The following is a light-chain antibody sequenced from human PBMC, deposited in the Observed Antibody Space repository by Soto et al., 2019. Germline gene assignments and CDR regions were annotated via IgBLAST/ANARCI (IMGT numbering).Light chain of an antibody. CDR1: IGDVGGYNY. CDR2: DVS. V-gene: IGLV2-11*01. Sequence: QDVLTQPRPVSGSPGQSVTISCTGTIGDVGGYNYVSWYQQHPGKAPKLMIYDVSKLPSGVPDRFSGSKSGNTASLTISGLQAEDEADYYCCSYAGSYTYVFATGTKVTV. J-gene: IGLJ1*01. CDR3: CSYAGSYTYV.